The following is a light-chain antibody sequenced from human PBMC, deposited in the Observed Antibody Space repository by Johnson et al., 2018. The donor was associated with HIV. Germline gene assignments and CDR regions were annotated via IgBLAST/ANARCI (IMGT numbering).Light chain of an antibody. J-gene: IGLJ1*01. V-gene: IGLV1-51*02. CDR3: GTWDSSLSAS. Sequence: QSVLTQPPSVSAAPGQKVTISCSGSSSNIGNNYVSWYQQLPGTAPKLLIYENNKRPSGIPDRFSGSKSGTSATLGITGLQTGDEAHYYCGTWDSSLSASLGTGTKVTVL. CDR2: ENN. CDR1: SSNIGNNY.